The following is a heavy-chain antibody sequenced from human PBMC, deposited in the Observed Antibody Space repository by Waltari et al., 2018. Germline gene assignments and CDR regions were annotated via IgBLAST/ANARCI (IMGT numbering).Heavy chain of an antibody. J-gene: IGHJ6*03. D-gene: IGHD1-20*01. Sequence: QVQLVESGGGVVQPGGSLRLSCVASGFTFSKYGMHWVRQAPGKGLEWMAFIRADGSNKYYADSVKGRFTISRDNFKNTLYLQMNSLRAEDTAVYYCAKDRESADNDMDVWGKGTTVTISS. CDR1: GFTFSKYG. CDR2: IRADGSNK. CDR3: AKDRESADNDMDV. V-gene: IGHV3-30*02.